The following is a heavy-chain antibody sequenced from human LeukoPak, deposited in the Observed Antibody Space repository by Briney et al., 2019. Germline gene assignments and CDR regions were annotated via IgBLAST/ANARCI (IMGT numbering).Heavy chain of an antibody. CDR1: GYSFTSYW. V-gene: IGHV1-2*02. D-gene: IGHD3-22*01. J-gene: IGHJ5*02. CDR3: ARVPIYDSSDLNWFDP. CDR2: INPNSGGT. Sequence: GESLKISCKGSGYSFTSYWIGWVRQAPGQGLEWMGWINPNSGGTNYAQKFQGRVTMTRDTSISTAYMELSRLRSDDTAVYYCARVPIYDSSDLNWFDPWGQGTLVTVSS.